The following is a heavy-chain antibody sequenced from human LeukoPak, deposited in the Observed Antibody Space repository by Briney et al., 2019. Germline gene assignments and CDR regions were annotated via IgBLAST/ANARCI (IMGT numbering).Heavy chain of an antibody. D-gene: IGHD3-10*01. CDR1: GYTFTSFG. CDR3: ARKHPMVRGAQVDY. J-gene: IGHJ4*02. V-gene: IGHV1-18*01. Sequence: GASVKVSCKASGYTFTSFGISWVRQAPGQGLEWMGWISGYNGDTNYAQNFQGRDTMTTDTSTSTVYMELRSLTSDDTAVYYCARKHPMVRGAQVDYWGQGTLVTVSS. CDR2: ISGYNGDT.